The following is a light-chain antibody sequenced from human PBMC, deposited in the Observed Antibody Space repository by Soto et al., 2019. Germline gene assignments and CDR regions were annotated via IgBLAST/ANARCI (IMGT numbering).Light chain of an antibody. CDR1: QSVDSRY. CDR3: QQYGNTPGYS. CDR2: AVS. Sequence: EIVLTQSPGTLSLSPGERATLSCRASQSVDSRYLAWYQQKPGQAPRLLIYAVSDRATGIPDRFSGSGSGTDFTLTISRLEPEDFAEYYCQQYGNTPGYSFGQGTKLEIK. J-gene: IGKJ2*03. V-gene: IGKV3-20*01.